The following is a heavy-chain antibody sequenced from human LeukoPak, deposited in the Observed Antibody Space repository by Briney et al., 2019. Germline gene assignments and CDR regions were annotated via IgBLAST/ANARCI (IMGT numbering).Heavy chain of an antibody. CDR2: INPNSGGT. Sequence: ASVKVSCKASGYTFTGYYLHWVRQAPGQGLEWMGWINPNSGGTNYAQKFQGRVTMTTDTSTSTAYMELRSLRSDDTAVYYCARDREAAAGTDYWGQGTLVTVSS. CDR1: GYTFTGYY. J-gene: IGHJ4*02. CDR3: ARDREAAAGTDY. D-gene: IGHD6-13*01. V-gene: IGHV1-2*02.